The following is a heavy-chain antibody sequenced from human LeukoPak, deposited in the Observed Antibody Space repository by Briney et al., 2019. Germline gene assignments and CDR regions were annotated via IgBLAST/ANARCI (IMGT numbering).Heavy chain of an antibody. V-gene: IGHV4-61*02. Sequence: PSETLSLTCTVSGGSISSGSYYWSWIRQPAGKGLEWIGRIYTSGSTNYNPSLKSRVTISVDTSKNQFSLKLSSLTAADSAVYYCARDEPWYYYMDVWGKGTTVTVSS. CDR1: GGSISSGSYY. J-gene: IGHJ6*03. CDR2: IYTSGST. CDR3: ARDEPWYYYMDV.